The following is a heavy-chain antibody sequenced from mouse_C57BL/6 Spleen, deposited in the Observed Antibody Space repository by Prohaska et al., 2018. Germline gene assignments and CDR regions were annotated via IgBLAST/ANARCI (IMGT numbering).Heavy chain of an antibody. J-gene: IGHJ2*01. CDR1: GYTFTTYG. CDR3: ARRSSGYLDY. V-gene: IGHV9-3*01. D-gene: IGHD3-2*02. Sequence: GETVKISCKASGYTFTTYGMSWVKQAPGKGLKWMGWINTYSGVPTYADDFKGRFAFSLETSASTAYLQINNLKNEDTATYFCARRSSGYLDYWGQGTTLTVSS. CDR2: INTYSGVP.